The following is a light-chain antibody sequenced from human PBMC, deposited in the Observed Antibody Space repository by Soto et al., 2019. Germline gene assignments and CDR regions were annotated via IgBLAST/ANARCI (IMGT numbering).Light chain of an antibody. V-gene: IGKV3-11*01. Sequence: EIVLTQSPATLSLSPGERATISCRASQSVSSYLAWYQQKPGQAPRLLIYEASNRVTGIPARFRGSGSGTDFTLTISSLEPEDFAVYYCQQRSNWWTFGQGTKVEIK. CDR3: QQRSNWWT. CDR1: QSVSSY. CDR2: EAS. J-gene: IGKJ1*01.